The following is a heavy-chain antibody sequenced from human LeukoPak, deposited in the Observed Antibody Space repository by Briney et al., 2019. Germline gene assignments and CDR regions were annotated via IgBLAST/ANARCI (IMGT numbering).Heavy chain of an antibody. CDR1: GGSFSGYY. CDR2: INHSGST. V-gene: IGHV4-34*01. J-gene: IGHJ5*02. CDR3: ARGPRVLRFLEWLARWFDP. Sequence: SETLSLTCAVYGGSFSGYYWSWIRQPPGKGLEWIGEINHSGSTNYNPSLKSRVTISVDTSKNQFSLKLSSVTAADTAVYYCARGPRVLRFLEWLARWFDPWGQGTLVTVSS. D-gene: IGHD3-3*01.